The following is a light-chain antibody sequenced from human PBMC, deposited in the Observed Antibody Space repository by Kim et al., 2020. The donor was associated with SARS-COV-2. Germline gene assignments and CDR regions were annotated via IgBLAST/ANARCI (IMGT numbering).Light chain of an antibody. CDR3: QHYNTWPYT. CDR1: QSVSRN. V-gene: IGKV3-15*01. J-gene: IGKJ2*01. Sequence: SVSPAASATLSCRASQSVSRNLAWYQQNPAQAPRLRVCVASTGTTGIPARFSGSESGTDFSLTISSLRSEDFAVYYCQHYNTWPYTFGQGTKLEIK. CDR2: VAS.